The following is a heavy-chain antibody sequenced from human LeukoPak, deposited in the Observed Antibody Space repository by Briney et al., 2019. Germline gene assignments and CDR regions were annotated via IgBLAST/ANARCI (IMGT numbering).Heavy chain of an antibody. Sequence: GGSLRLSCAASGFTFSTYWMSWVRQAPGKGLEWVANINQDGSEEYYVDSVKGRFTISRDNAKNSLYLQMNSLRAEDTAVYYCARDWGSGSYPLYYFDYWGQGTLVTVSS. V-gene: IGHV3-7*01. CDR2: INQDGSEE. D-gene: IGHD3-10*01. J-gene: IGHJ4*02. CDR1: GFTFSTYW. CDR3: ARDWGSGSYPLYYFDY.